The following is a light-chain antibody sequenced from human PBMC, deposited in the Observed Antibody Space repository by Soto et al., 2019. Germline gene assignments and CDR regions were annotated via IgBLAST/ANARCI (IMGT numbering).Light chain of an antibody. CDR1: TSDVGSYNY. V-gene: IGLV2-11*01. CDR3: QAYDYSLTASV. CDR2: DVS. Sequence: QSALTQPRSVSGSPGESVTISCSGTTSDVGSYNYVSWYQQYPGKAPKVMIYDVSERPSEVPVRFSGSKSGNTASLTISGLQAEDEADYYCQAYDYSLTASVFGGGTKVTVL. J-gene: IGLJ3*02.